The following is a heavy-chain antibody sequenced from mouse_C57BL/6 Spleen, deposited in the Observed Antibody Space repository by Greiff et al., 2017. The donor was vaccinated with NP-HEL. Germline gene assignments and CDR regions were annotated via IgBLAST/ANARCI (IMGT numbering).Heavy chain of an antibody. Sequence: VQLQQPGAELVMPGASVKLSCKASGYTFTSYWMHWVKQRPGQGLEWIGEIDPSDSYTNYNQKFKGKSTLTVDKSSSTAYMQLSSLTSEDSAVYYCARSGIVATRYFDVWGTGTTVTVSS. D-gene: IGHD1-1*01. CDR2: IDPSDSYT. CDR3: ARSGIVATRYFDV. J-gene: IGHJ1*03. CDR1: GYTFTSYW. V-gene: IGHV1-69*01.